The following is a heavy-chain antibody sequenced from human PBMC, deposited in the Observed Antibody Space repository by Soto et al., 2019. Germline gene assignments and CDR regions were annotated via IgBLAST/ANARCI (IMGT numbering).Heavy chain of an antibody. D-gene: IGHD3-3*01. CDR1: GGSISSGGYY. J-gene: IGHJ5*02. CDR3: ACHSITIFGVVPPGFGP. Sequence: SETLSLSCTVSGGSISSGGYYWSWIRQHPGKGREWTGDSYYSGSTYYNPSLKRRVTISVDTSKNQFPLKRSSVTAADTAVYYCACHSITIFGVVPPGFGPWGQGTLVTVSS. CDR2: SYYSGST. V-gene: IGHV4-31*03.